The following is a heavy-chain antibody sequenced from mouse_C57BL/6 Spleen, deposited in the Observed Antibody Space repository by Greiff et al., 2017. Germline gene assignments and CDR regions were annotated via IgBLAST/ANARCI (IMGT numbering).Heavy chain of an antibody. D-gene: IGHD2-4*01. CDR1: GYAFSSYW. CDR2: IYPGDGDT. Sequence: VQLQQSGAELVKPGASVKISCKASGYAFSSYWMNWVKQRPGKGLEWIGQIYPGDGDTNYNGKFKGKATLTADKSSSTAYMQLSSLTSEDSAVYFCARWDYDEDYAMDYWGQGTSVTVSS. J-gene: IGHJ4*01. V-gene: IGHV1-80*01. CDR3: ARWDYDEDYAMDY.